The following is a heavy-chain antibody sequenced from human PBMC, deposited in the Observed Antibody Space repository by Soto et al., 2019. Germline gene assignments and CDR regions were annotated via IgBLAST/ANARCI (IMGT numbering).Heavy chain of an antibody. CDR3: ARRWGYSFDY. CDR2: IYYSGST. CDR1: GGSISSYY. Sequence: QLQLQESGPGLVKPSETLSLTCTVSGGSISSYYWGWIRRPPGKGPEWIGSIYYSGSTYYNPSLKSRVTISVDTSKNKFSLKLSSVTAAYTAVYYCARRWGYSFDYWGQGTLVTVSS. V-gene: IGHV4-39*01. J-gene: IGHJ4*02. D-gene: IGHD7-27*01.